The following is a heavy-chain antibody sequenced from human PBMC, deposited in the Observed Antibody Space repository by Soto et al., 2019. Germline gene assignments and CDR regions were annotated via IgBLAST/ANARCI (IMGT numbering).Heavy chain of an antibody. CDR1: GGSISSYY. V-gene: IGHV4-59*08. CDR3: ARIREEMATSYYFDY. CDR2: IYYSGST. D-gene: IGHD5-12*01. Sequence: PSETLSLTCTVSGGSISSYYWSWIRQPPGKGLEWIGYIYYSGSTNYNPSLKSRVTISVDTSKNQFSLKLSSVTAADTAVYYCARIREEMATSYYFDYWGQGTLVTVSS. J-gene: IGHJ4*02.